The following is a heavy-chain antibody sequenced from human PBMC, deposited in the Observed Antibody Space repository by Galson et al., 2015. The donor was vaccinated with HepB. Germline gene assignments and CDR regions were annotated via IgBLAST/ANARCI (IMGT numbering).Heavy chain of an antibody. D-gene: IGHD3-22*01. CDR2: IYPGDSDT. Sequence: QSGAEVKKPGESLKISCKGSGYSFTSYWIGWVRQMPGKGLEWMGIIYPGDSDTRYSPSFQGQVTISADKSISTAYLQWSSLKASDTAMYYCARHYHDSSGGGGMYYFDYWGQGTLVTVSS. CDR3: ARHYHDSSGGGGMYYFDY. J-gene: IGHJ4*02. CDR1: GYSFTSYW. V-gene: IGHV5-51*01.